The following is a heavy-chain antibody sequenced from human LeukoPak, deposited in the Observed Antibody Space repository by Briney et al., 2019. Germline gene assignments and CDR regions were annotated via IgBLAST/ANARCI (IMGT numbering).Heavy chain of an antibody. CDR2: IWYDGSNK. J-gene: IGHJ3*02. V-gene: IGHV3-33*01. CDR3: ARDYYYYDSSGSTTSAFDI. CDR1: GFTFSSYG. D-gene: IGHD3-22*01. Sequence: PGRSLRLSCAASGFTFSSYGMHWVRQAPGKGLEWVAVIWYDGSNKHYADSVKGRFTISRDNSKNTLYLQMNSLRAEDTAVYYCARDYYYYDSSGSTTSAFDIWGQGTMVTVSS.